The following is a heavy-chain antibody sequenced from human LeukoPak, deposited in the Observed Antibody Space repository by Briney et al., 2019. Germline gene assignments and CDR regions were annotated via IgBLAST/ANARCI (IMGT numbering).Heavy chain of an antibody. CDR3: ARGPPLFDP. Sequence: GGSLRLSCEASGFTLSSFSMNWVRQAPGKGVEWVSYISTHGGTIYYADSVKGRFTISRDNAKNSLYLQMNSLRAEDTAMYFCARGPPLFDPWGQGTLVTVSS. CDR1: GFTLSSFS. CDR2: ISTHGGTI. V-gene: IGHV3-48*01. J-gene: IGHJ5*02.